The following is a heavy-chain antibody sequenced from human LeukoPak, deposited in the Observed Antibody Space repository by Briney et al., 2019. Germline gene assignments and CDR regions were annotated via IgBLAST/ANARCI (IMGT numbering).Heavy chain of an antibody. Sequence: PGGSLRLSCAASGFTVSSNYMSWVRQAPGKGLEWVSSISPSSSYIHYADSAKGRFTISRDDAKNSLYLQMNSLRAEDTAVYYCARVVTYYSGSSGYSLDFWGQGALVTVSS. CDR1: GFTVSSNY. CDR3: ARVVTYYSGSSGYSLDF. V-gene: IGHV3-21*01. D-gene: IGHD3-22*01. CDR2: ISPSSSYI. J-gene: IGHJ4*02.